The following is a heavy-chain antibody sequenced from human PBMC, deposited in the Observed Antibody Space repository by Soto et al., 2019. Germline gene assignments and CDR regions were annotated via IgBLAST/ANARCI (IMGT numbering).Heavy chain of an antibody. J-gene: IGHJ3*02. CDR3: ARDVSPGNSTLYLDAFDI. CDR1: GFSLGSYW. CDR2: IKKDGSRT. D-gene: IGHD2-8*01. V-gene: IGHV3-7*05. Sequence: EAQLVESGGGLVQPGGSLRLSCEASGFSLGSYWMTWVRQAPGKGLEWVANIKKDGSRTSYLDSVRGRFTISRDNVGNSLSLQMDSLRAEDTGLYFCARDVSPGNSTLYLDAFDIWGQGTMVTVSS.